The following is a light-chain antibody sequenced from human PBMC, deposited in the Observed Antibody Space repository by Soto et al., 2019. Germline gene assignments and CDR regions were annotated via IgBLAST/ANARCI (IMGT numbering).Light chain of an antibody. V-gene: IGKV1-39*02. CDR3: QRCDNARRIT. CDR1: QSIKNY. CDR2: GAS. Sequence: EIQMTQSPSSLSAAIGGRVTITCRASQSIKNYLNWYQHKPGAAPKLLTFGASNLESGVPSRSSGSGSGTEFTLSISSLQPEDFATYYCQRCDNARRITFGQGTRL. J-gene: IGKJ5*01.